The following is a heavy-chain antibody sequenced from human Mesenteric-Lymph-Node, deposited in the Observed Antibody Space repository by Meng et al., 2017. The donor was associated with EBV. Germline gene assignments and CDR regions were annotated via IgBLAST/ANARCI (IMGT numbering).Heavy chain of an antibody. J-gene: IGHJ4*02. CDR1: GFTFSSYW. V-gene: IGHV3-74*01. Sequence: EVQLVESGGGLVQPWGSLGLSCAASGFTFSSYWMHWVRQAPGKGLVWVSHINTYGSRTEYADSVKGRFTISRDNAKNTLSLQMNSLRAEDTAVYYCTSDLGGATDFWGQGTLVTVSS. CDR2: INTYGSRT. CDR3: TSDLGGATDF. D-gene: IGHD1-26*01.